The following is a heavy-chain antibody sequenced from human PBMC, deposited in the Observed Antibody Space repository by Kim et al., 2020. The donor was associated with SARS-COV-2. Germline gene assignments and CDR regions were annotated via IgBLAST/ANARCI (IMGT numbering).Heavy chain of an antibody. D-gene: IGHD1-20*01. J-gene: IGHJ4*02. Sequence: SETLSLTCAVYGGSFSGYYWSWIRQPPGKGLEWIGEINHSGSTNYNPSLKSRVTISVDTSKNQFSLKLSSVTAADTAVYYCARGRVIHRGQITGKLGDFDYWGQGTLVTVSS. V-gene: IGHV4-34*01. CDR3: ARGRVIHRGQITGKLGDFDY. CDR2: INHSGST. CDR1: GGSFSGYY.